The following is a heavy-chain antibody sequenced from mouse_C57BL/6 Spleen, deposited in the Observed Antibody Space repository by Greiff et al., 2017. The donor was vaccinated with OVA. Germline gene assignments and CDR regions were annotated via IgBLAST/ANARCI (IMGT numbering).Heavy chain of an antibody. J-gene: IGHJ3*01. Sequence: EVHLVESGGGLVQPKGSLKLSCAASGFSFNTYAMNWVRQAPGKGLEWVARIRSKSNNYATYYADSVKDRFTISRDDSESMLYLQMNNLKTEDTAMYYCVRHEGSLPFAYWGQGTLVTVSA. D-gene: IGHD6-2*01. CDR1: GFSFNTYA. CDR3: VRHEGSLPFAY. CDR2: IRSKSNNYAT. V-gene: IGHV10-1*01.